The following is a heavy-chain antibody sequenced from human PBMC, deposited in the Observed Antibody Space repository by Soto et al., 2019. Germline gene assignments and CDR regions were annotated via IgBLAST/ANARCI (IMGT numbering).Heavy chain of an antibody. CDR3: XXXXXXXXXXXXXXXXTVDV. J-gene: IGHJ6*02. CDR1: GDSIISGDYY. CDR2: IYYSGDT. Sequence: QVQLRESGPGLVKPSQTLSLTCTVSGDSIISGDYYWSWIRQPPGKGLEWIGNIYYSGDTSYNPSXKXXXXXXXXXXXXXXXXXXXXXXXXXXXXXXXXXXXXXXXXXXXXXXXTVDVWGQGTTVTVSS. V-gene: IGHV4-30-4*01.